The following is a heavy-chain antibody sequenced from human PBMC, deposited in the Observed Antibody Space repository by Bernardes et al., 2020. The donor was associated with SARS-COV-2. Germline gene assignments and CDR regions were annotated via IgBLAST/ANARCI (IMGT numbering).Heavy chain of an antibody. CDR2: IWYDGTKK. Sequence: GGSLRLSCAAFGFIFSNYGVHWVRQAPGKGLEWVAVIWYDGTKKYFVDSVKGRFTISRDSSRNTVYLQMNSLRDEDTAVYHCARAPRYCSGGTCYGGFDIWGQGTMVTVSS. D-gene: IGHD2-15*01. V-gene: IGHV3-33*08. J-gene: IGHJ3*02. CDR3: ARAPRYCSGGTCYGGFDI. CDR1: GFIFSNYG.